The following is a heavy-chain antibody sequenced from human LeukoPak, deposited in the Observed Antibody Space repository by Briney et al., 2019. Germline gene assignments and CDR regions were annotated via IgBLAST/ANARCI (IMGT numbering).Heavy chain of an antibody. J-gene: IGHJ4*02. CDR1: GFTFSRDW. CDR3: VRRYYEYNVYDRHFDF. V-gene: IGHV3-74*03. CDR2: ISDDGNIT. D-gene: IGHD5/OR15-5a*01. Sequence: GGSLRRSCAASGFTFSRDWMHWVRQAPGKGLVWVSRISDDGNITTYADSVLGRLTHYRNNAKSPVFLQMNSLRVEDTAVYFCVRRYYEYNVYDRHFDFWGQGILVTVSS.